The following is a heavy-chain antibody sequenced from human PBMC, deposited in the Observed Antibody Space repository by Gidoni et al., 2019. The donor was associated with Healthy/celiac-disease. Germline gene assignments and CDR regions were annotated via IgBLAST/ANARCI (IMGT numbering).Heavy chain of an antibody. CDR3: AGSGPSGSYDSSGYSGYDAFDI. V-gene: IGHV3-7*01. Sequence: VRQAPGKGLEWVANIKQDGSEEYYVDSVKGRFTISRDNAKNSLYLQMNSLRAEDTAVYYCAGSGPSGSYDSSGYSGYDAFDIWGQGTMVTVSS. CDR2: IKQDGSEE. D-gene: IGHD3-22*01. J-gene: IGHJ3*02.